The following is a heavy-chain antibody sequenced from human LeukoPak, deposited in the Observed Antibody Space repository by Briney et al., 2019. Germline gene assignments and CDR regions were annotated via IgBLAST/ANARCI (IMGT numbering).Heavy chain of an antibody. CDR3: ARERFGGNSGAFDI. J-gene: IGHJ3*02. CDR1: GGTFSSYA. V-gene: IGHV1-69*05. D-gene: IGHD4-23*01. Sequence: ASVKVSCKASGGTFSSYAISWVRQAPGQGLEWMGGVIPIFGTANYAQKFQGRVTITTDESTSTAYMELSSLRSEDTAVYYCARERFGGNSGAFDIWGQGTMVTVSS. CDR2: VIPIFGTA.